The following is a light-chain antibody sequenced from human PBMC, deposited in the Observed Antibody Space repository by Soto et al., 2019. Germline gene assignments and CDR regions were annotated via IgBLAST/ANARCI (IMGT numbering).Light chain of an antibody. V-gene: IGLV1-40*01. CDR2: GNS. J-gene: IGLJ3*02. Sequence: QSVLTQPPSVSGAPGQRVTGSCTGSSSNIGAGYDVHWYQQLPGTAPKLLIYGNSNRPSGVPDRFSGSKSGTSASLAITGLRAEDEADYYCQSYDSSLSGWVFGGETKLTVL. CDR3: QSYDSSLSGWV. CDR1: SSNIGAGYD.